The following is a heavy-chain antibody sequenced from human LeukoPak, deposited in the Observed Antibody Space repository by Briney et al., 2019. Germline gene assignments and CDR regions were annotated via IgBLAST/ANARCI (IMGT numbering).Heavy chain of an antibody. Sequence: SETLSLTCTVSGGSISSYYWSWIRQPPGKGLEWIGYIYYSGSTNYNPSLKSRVTISVDTSKNQFSLKLSSVTAADTAVYYCARSRAFNSGAFDPWGQGSLVTVSS. V-gene: IGHV4-59*01. CDR2: IYYSGST. CDR1: GGSISSYY. J-gene: IGHJ5*02. D-gene: IGHD1-26*01. CDR3: ARSRAFNSGAFDP.